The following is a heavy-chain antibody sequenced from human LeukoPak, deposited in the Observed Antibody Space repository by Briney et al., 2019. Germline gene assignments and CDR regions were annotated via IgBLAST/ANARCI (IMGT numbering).Heavy chain of an antibody. CDR2: IWYDGSNK. V-gene: IGHV3-33*06. CDR3: AKGERSTSLYYYYYYMDV. CDR1: GFTFSSYG. D-gene: IGHD2-2*01. Sequence: GGSLRLSCAASGFTFSSYGMHWVRQAPGRGLEWVAVIWYDGSNKYYADSVKGRFTISRDSSKNTLYLQMNSLRAEDTAVYYCAKGERSTSLYYYYYYMDVWGKGTTVTVSS. J-gene: IGHJ6*03.